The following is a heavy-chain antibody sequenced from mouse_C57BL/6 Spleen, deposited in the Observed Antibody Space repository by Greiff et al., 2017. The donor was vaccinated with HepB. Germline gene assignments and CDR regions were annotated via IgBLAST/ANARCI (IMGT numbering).Heavy chain of an antibody. CDR3: APLLYYGSSYGYFDV. CDR2: IDPSDSYT. Sequence: VKLQQPGAELVRPGTSVKLSCKASGYTFTSYWMHWVKQRPGQGLEWIGVIDPSDSYTNYNQKFKGKATLTVDTSSSTAYMQLSSLTSEDSAVYYCAPLLYYGSSYGYFDVWGTGTTVTVSS. J-gene: IGHJ1*03. D-gene: IGHD1-1*01. CDR1: GYTFTSYW. V-gene: IGHV1-59*01.